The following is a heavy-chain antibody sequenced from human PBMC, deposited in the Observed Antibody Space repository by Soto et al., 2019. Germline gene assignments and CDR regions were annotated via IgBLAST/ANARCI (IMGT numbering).Heavy chain of an antibody. CDR3: ARAPRNWGFAF. CDR1: GYRFTTYA. V-gene: IGHV1-8*01. J-gene: IGHJ4*02. Sequence: QVQLEQSGAEVKKPGASVKVSCKASGYRFTTYAFNWVRRAPGQGFEWMGWMNPDSGNTGYAQKFQGRATMTRDTSISTDYMALSSLRSEDTVVYYFARAPRNWGFAFWGQGTLVTVSS. CDR2: MNPDSGNT. D-gene: IGHD7-27*01.